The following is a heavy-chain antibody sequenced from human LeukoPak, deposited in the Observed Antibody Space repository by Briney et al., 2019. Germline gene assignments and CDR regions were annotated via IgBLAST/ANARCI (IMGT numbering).Heavy chain of an antibody. CDR1: GYTFTSYG. J-gene: IGHJ4*02. V-gene: IGHV1-18*01. CDR2: ISAYNGNT. D-gene: IGHD2-15*01. Sequence: ASVKVSCKASGYTFTSYGISWVRQAPGQGLEWMGWISAYNGNTNYAQRLQGRVTMTTDTSTSTAYMELRSLRSDDTAVYYCARDSCSGGSCYSGYGLDYWGQGTLVTVSS. CDR3: ARDSCSGGSCYSGYGLDY.